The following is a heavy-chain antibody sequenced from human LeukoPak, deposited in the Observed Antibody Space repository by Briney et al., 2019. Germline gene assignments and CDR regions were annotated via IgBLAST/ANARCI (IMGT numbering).Heavy chain of an antibody. CDR2: ISGSGGST. CDR3: AKEVPYGMDV. Sequence: GGALTLSCAASGFTFSSYAMSWGRQAPGKGLEWVSAISGSGGSTYYADSVKGRFTISRDSSKNTLYLQMNSLRAEDTAVYYCAKEVPYGMDVWGRGTTVTVSS. V-gene: IGHV3-23*01. D-gene: IGHD3-10*01. CDR1: GFTFSSYA. J-gene: IGHJ6*02.